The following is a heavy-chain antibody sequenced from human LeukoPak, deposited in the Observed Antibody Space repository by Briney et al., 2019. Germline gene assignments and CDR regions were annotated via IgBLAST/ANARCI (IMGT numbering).Heavy chain of an antibody. CDR2: MNADGSSI. V-gene: IGHV3-74*03. Sequence: GGSLRLSCAATGFTLNMDWMHWVRQAPGKGLVWVSGMNADGSSIKYADSVKGRFTISRDNAKKTLYLQMNSLRAEDTALYYCTSALNIKTHYWGQGTLVTVSS. CDR1: GFTLNMDW. CDR3: TSALNIKTHY. D-gene: IGHD4-23*01. J-gene: IGHJ4*02.